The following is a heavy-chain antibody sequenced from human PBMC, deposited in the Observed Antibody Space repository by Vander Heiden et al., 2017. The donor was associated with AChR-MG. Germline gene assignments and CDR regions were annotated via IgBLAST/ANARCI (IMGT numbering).Heavy chain of an antibody. D-gene: IGHD6-25*01. CDR3: ARERLREVFDI. V-gene: IGHV3-53*01. Sequence: EVQLVESGGGLIQPGGSLRLSCAASGLNVISNYMGWVRQAPGKGLEWVSTTYSGGSTTYADAVKGRFTISRDNSKNTLYLQMNSLRAEDTAVYYCARERLREVFDIWGQGTMVTVSP. J-gene: IGHJ3*02. CDR2: TYSGGST. CDR1: GLNVISNY.